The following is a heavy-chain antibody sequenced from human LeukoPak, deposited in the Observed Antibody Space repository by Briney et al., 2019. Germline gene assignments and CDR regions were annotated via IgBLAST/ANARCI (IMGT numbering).Heavy chain of an antibody. J-gene: IGHJ4*02. CDR2: THYTGST. V-gene: IGHV4-59*08. CDR1: GGSISSYY. Sequence: SETLSLTCTVSGGSISSYYWSWIRQPPGKGLEWVGYTHYTGSTNFNPSLESRVTISLDTSKNQFSLKLTSVTAADTAMYYCAKAHSGRYDDWGQGTLVTVSS. D-gene: IGHD6-19*01. CDR3: AKAHSGRYDD.